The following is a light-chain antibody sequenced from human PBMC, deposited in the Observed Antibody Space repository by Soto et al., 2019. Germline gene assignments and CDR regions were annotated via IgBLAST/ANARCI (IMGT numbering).Light chain of an antibody. CDR3: VLYMGGGISV. Sequence: QTVVTQEPSFSVSPGGTVTLTCGLSSGSVSTGYYPSWYQQTPGQPPRTLIYNTNTRSSGVPDRFSGSILGSRAALTITGAQADDESDYYCVLYMGGGISVFGGGTKLTVL. CDR1: SGSVSTGYY. J-gene: IGLJ3*02. CDR2: NTN. V-gene: IGLV8-61*01.